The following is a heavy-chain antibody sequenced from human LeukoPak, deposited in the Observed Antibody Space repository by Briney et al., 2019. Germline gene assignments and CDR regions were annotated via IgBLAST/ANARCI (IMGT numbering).Heavy chain of an antibody. CDR2: IYSSGSA. J-gene: IGHJ4*02. CDR3: ARWAYCGGGRWPNYFDY. CDR1: GGSISSFY. D-gene: IGHD2-21*01. V-gene: IGHV4-59*01. Sequence: KPSETLSLTCTVSGGSISSFYWSWIRQPPGKGLEWIGYIYSSGSATYNPSLKSRVTMSVDTSKNQFSLRLSSMTAADTAVYYCARWAYCGGGRWPNYFDYWGQGTLVTVSS.